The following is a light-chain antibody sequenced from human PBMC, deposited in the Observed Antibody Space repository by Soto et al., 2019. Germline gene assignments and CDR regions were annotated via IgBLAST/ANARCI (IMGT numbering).Light chain of an antibody. CDR2: DVT. V-gene: IGLV2-14*01. CDR1: SSDVGGYDY. Sequence: QSVLTQPASVSGSPGQSITISCTGTSSDVGGYDYVSWYQQHPGKAPKLMIYDVTNRPSGVSNRFSGSKSGNTASLTISGLHAEDEADYYCISYASINTYVFGTGTKVTVL. CDR3: ISYASINTYV. J-gene: IGLJ1*01.